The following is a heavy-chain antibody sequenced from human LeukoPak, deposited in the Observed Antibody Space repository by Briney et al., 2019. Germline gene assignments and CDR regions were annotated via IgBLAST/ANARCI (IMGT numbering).Heavy chain of an antibody. CDR2: IYHSGST. D-gene: IGHD3-3*01. J-gene: IGHJ5*02. CDR1: GYSISSGNY. V-gene: IGHV4-38-2*02. CDR3: ARKPVLRFLQGGFDP. Sequence: SETLSLTCTVSGYSISSGNYWGWIRQSPGKGLGRIGTIYHSGSTYYNPSLKSRVTISVDTSKNQFSLKLSSVTAADTAVYYCARKPVLRFLQGGFDPWGQGTLVTVSS.